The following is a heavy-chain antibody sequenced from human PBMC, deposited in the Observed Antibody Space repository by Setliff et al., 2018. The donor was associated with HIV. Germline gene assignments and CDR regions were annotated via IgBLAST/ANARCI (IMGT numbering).Heavy chain of an antibody. CDR1: GDSISSSNYY. D-gene: IGHD2-15*01. CDR3: GRHAAATPVAAIDY. J-gene: IGHJ4*02. CDR2: VYYNGRT. Sequence: PSETLSLTCTVSGDSISSSNYYWGWIRQSPGKGLEWIGSVYYNGRTYYSPSLKSRATIAIDTSKNQFSLKLTSVTAADTAIFYCGRHAAATPVAAIDYWGQGTPVTVSS. V-gene: IGHV4-39*01.